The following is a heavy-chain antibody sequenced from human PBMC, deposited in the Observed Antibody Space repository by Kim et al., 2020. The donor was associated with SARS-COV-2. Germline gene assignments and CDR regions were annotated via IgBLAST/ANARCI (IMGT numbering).Heavy chain of an antibody. D-gene: IGHD7-27*01. CDR1: GFIFSNFV. V-gene: IGHV3-33*01. Sequence: GGSLRLSCAASGFIFSNFVHWVRQAPGERLEWVAVIWFDGNNKYYADSVKGRFTISRDNAKNTLSLQMNSLRVDDTAVYYCARDDLLGKPGQFDPWGQGTLVIVSS. J-gene: IGHJ5*02. CDR2: IWFDGNNK. CDR3: ARDDLLGKPGQFDP.